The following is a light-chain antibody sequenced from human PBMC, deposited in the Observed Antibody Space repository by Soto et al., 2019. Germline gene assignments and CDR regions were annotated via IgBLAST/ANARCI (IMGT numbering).Light chain of an antibody. CDR3: QQYNNWPRT. J-gene: IGKJ1*01. Sequence: EIVMMQSPATLPVSPGERATLSCRASQSVSSNLAWYQQKPGQAPRLLIYGASTRATGIPARFSGSGSGTEFTLTISSLQSEDFAVYYCQQYNNWPRTFGQGIKVDIK. CDR2: GAS. V-gene: IGKV3-15*01. CDR1: QSVSSN.